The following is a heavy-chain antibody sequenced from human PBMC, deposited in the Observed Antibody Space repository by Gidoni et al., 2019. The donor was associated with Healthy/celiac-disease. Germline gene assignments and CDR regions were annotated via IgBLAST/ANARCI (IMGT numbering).Heavy chain of an antibody. J-gene: IGHJ4*02. Sequence: QVQLQEAGTGLVKPSETLSLTCTGPVVSISSYYWSWLRQPPGKGLEWIGYIYYSGSTNYNPSLKSRVTISVDTSKNQFSLKLSSVTAADTAVYYCARSLETGYSSSWYSGYWGQGTLVTVSS. V-gene: IGHV4-59*08. CDR3: ARSLETGYSSSWYSGY. CDR1: VVSISSYY. CDR2: IYYSGST. D-gene: IGHD6-13*01.